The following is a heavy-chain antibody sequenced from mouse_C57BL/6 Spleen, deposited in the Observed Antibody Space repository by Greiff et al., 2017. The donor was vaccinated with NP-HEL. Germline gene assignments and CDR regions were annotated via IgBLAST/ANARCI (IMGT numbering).Heavy chain of an antibody. CDR2: INYDGSST. D-gene: IGHD1-1*01. CDR3: ARDAYYYGSSHYFDY. V-gene: IGHV5-16*01. CDR1: GFTFSDYY. J-gene: IGHJ2*01. Sequence: EVKVEESEGGLVQPGRSMKLSCTASGFTFSDYYMAWVRQVPEKGLEWVANINYDGSSTYYLDSLKSRFIISRDNAKNILYLQMSSLKSEDTATYYCARDAYYYGSSHYFDYWGQGTTLTVSS.